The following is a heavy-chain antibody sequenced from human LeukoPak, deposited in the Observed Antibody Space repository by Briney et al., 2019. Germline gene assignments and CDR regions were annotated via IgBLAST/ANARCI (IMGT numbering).Heavy chain of an antibody. CDR2: ISSSSNYI. V-gene: IGHV3-21*04. CDR3: AREVGTPQAFDI. Sequence: PGGSLRLSCAASGFTFSSHSMTWVRQAPGKGLEWVSSISSSSNYIYYADSVKGRFTISRDNAKNSLYLQANSLRADDTAVYYCAREVGTPQAFDIWGQGTMVTVSS. J-gene: IGHJ3*02. CDR1: GFTFSSHS. D-gene: IGHD1-26*01.